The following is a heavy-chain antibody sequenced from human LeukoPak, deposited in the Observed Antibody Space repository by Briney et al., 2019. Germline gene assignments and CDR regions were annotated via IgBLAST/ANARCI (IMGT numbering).Heavy chain of an antibody. CDR1: GYTFTSYY. CDR2: INPSGGST. J-gene: IGHJ2*01. D-gene: IGHD2/OR15-2a*01. CDR3: ARDNSNWFFDL. Sequence: ASVKASCKASGYTFTSYYMHWVRQAPGQRPEWMGTINPSGGSTTYAQNFQRRLTMTTDMSASTVYMELSSLRSDDTAVYYCARDNSNWFFDLWGRGTLVTVSS. V-gene: IGHV1-46*01.